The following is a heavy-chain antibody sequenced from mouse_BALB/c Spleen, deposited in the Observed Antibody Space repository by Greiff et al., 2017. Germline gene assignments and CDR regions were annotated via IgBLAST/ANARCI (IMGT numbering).Heavy chain of an antibody. J-gene: IGHJ2*01. D-gene: IGHD2-1*01. V-gene: IGHV7-3*02. Sequence: DVQLVESGGGLVQPGGSLRLSCATSGFTFTDYYMSWVRQPPGKALEWLGFIRNKANGYTTEYSASVKGRFTISRDNSQSILYLQMNTLRAEDSATYYCARDGAYGNPFDYWGQGTTLTVSS. CDR3: ARDGAYGNPFDY. CDR1: GFTFTDYY. CDR2: IRNKANGYTT.